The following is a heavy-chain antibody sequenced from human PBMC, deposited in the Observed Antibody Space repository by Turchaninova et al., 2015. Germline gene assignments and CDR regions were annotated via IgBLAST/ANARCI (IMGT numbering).Heavy chain of an antibody. V-gene: IGHV4-31*02. J-gene: IGHJ6*03. CDR2: IYYSGST. D-gene: IGHD4-17*01. CDR3: ARTSSGDYSRYYYYMDV. Sequence: RWIPQHPGKGLEWIGYIYYSGSTYYNPSLTSRVNISVDTSKNQFSRKLSSVTAADTAVYYCARTSSGDYSRYYYYMDVWGKGTTVTVSS.